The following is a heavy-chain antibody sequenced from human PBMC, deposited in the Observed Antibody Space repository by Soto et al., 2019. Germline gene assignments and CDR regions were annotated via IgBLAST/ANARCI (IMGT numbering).Heavy chain of an antibody. J-gene: IGHJ5*02. CDR2: IYYSGST. D-gene: IGHD3-22*01. Sequence: SETLSLTCSVSGASIRSTSYYWGWIRQPPGKGLEWIGSIYYSGSTHYSPSLKSRIIMSIDTSTNQFSLKLTSVTAADTAVYYCARQASGYYYGWFDPWGQGTLVTVSS. V-gene: IGHV4-39*01. CDR1: GASIRSTSYY. CDR3: ARQASGYYYGWFDP.